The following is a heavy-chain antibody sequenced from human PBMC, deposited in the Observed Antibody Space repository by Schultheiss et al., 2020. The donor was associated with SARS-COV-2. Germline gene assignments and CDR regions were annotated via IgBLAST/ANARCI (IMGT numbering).Heavy chain of an antibody. CDR1: GGSISSYY. V-gene: IGHV4-4*09. Sequence: SETLSLTCTVSGGSISSYYWSWIRQPPGKGLEWIGHINHGGTTNYNPSLESRVTISVDTSKNQFSLRLSSVTAADTAVYYCARGYCSGGSCFHFDYWGQGTLVTVSS. CDR2: INHGGTT. J-gene: IGHJ4*02. D-gene: IGHD2-15*01. CDR3: ARGYCSGGSCFHFDY.